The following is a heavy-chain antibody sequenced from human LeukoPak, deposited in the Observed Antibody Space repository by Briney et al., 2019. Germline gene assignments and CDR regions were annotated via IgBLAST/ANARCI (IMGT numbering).Heavy chain of an antibody. CDR2: IKQDGSEK. J-gene: IGHJ4*02. V-gene: IGHV3-7*01. Sequence: GGSLRFSGQAPGFTFSSYWLSWFGRAPGKGLEGLPNIKQDGSEKYYVGSVKGRFTISRDNAKNSLYLQMNTLRAEDTAVYYCAREDIAATNMIIDYWGQGTLVTVSS. CDR1: GFTFSSYW. CDR3: AREDIAATNMIIDY. D-gene: IGHD2-15*01.